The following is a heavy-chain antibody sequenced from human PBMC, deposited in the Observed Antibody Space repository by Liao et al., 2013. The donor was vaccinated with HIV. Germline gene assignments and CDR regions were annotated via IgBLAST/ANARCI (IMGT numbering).Heavy chain of an antibody. J-gene: IGHJ2*01. CDR1: GASMDFYY. V-gene: IGHV4-4*07. CDR3: ARGDSWFRYFDL. Sequence: QVQLQESGPGLVKPSETLSLTCSVSGASMDFYYWHWIRQSAGKGLEWIGRIYTSGSTNYNPSLKSRVTMSVDTSKNQFSLKLYSVTAADTAVYYCARGDSWFRYFDLWGRGTLVTVSS. D-gene: IGHD6-13*01. CDR2: IYTSGST.